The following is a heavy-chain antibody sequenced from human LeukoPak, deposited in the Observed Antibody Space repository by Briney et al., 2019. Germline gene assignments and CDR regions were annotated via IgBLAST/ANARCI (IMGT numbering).Heavy chain of an antibody. Sequence: PSEALSLTCAVYGGSFSGYYWSWVRQPPGKGLEWIGEINHSGSTNYNPSLKSRGTISVDTSTHQFSLKLSSVPAADTAVYYCARGYYYGSGPLVWGQGTLVTVSS. CDR1: GGSFSGYY. J-gene: IGHJ4*02. CDR3: ARGYYYGSGPLV. V-gene: IGHV4-34*01. D-gene: IGHD3-10*01. CDR2: INHSGST.